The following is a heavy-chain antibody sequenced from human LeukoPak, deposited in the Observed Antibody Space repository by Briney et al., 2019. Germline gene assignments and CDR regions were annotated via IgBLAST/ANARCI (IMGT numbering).Heavy chain of an antibody. CDR3: ARARVHYDFWSGYYSNYYMDV. Sequence: GGSLRLSCAASGFTFSSYEMNWVRQAPGKGLEWVSYISSSGSTIYYADSVKGRFTISRDNAKNSLYLQMNSLRAEDTAVYYCARARVHYDFWSGYYSNYYMDVWGKGTTVTVSS. D-gene: IGHD3-3*01. CDR2: ISSSGSTI. J-gene: IGHJ6*03. CDR1: GFTFSSYE. V-gene: IGHV3-48*03.